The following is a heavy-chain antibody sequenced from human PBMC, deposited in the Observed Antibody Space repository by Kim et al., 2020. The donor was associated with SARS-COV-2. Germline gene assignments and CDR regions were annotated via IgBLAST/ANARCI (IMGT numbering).Heavy chain of an antibody. Sequence: GGSLRLSCAASGFTFSRYGMNWVRQAPGKGLEWVAVISYDGSNKNYEDSVKGRFTISRDKSKNTVHLQMNSLRAEDTAVYYCAKERNTGYSRGWTYYYYGMDVWGQGTTVTVSS. CDR2: ISYDGSNK. CDR3: AKERNTGYSRGWTYYYYGMDV. J-gene: IGHJ6*02. CDR1: GFTFSRYG. D-gene: IGHD6-19*01. V-gene: IGHV3-30*18.